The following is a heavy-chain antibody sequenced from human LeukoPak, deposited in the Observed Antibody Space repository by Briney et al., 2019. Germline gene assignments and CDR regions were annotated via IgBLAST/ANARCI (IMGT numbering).Heavy chain of an antibody. V-gene: IGHV1-24*01. J-gene: IGHJ6*02. CDR2: FDPEDGET. D-gene: IGHD3-10*01. CDR3: ATLSFGELNYYYGMDV. Sequence: ASVKVSCKVSGYTLTELSMHWVRQAPGKGLEWMGGFDPEDGETIYAQKFQGRVTMTEDTSTDTAYIELSSLRSEDTAVYYCATLSFGELNYYYGMDVWGQGTTVTVSS. CDR1: GYTLTELS.